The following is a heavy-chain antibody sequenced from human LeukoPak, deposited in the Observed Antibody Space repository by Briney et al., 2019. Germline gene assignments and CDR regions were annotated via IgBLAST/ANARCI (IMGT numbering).Heavy chain of an antibody. Sequence: PGGSLRLSCAASGFTFSSYGMHWVRQAPGKGLEWVAVISYDGSNKYYADSVKGLFTISRDNSKNTLYLQMNSLRAEDTAVYYCAKSAAAGGGFDYWGQGTLVTVSS. V-gene: IGHV3-30*18. CDR1: GFTFSSYG. CDR2: ISYDGSNK. J-gene: IGHJ4*02. CDR3: AKSAAAGGGFDY. D-gene: IGHD6-13*01.